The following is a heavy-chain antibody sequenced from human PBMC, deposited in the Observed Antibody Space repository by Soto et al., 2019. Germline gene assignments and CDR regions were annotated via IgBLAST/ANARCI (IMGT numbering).Heavy chain of an antibody. V-gene: IGHV3-30*14. J-gene: IGHJ4*02. CDR3: VDGLTWGDY. Sequence: QVQLVESGGGVVQPGKSLRLSCAASGFSFTAYAMLWVRQAPGKGLEWVSIISYDGRDKYYADSVKGRFSISRDDFKNILYLQLNRLRTGDTAVYYCVDGLTWGDYWGQGTLVTVSS. CDR2: ISYDGRDK. CDR1: GFSFTAYA. D-gene: IGHD3-16*01.